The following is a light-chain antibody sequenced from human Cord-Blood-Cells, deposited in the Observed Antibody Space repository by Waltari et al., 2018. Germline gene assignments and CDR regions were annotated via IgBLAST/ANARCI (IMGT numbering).Light chain of an antibody. CDR2: DVS. V-gene: IGLV2-14*01. CDR1: SSDVGGYNY. CDR3: SSYTSSSISYV. J-gene: IGLJ1*01. Sequence: QSALTQPASVSGSPGQSITIPCTGTSSDVGGYNYVSCYQQHPGKAPKLMIYDVSNRPSGVSNRFSGSKSGNTASLTISGLQAEDEADYYCSSYTSSSISYVFGTGTKVTVL.